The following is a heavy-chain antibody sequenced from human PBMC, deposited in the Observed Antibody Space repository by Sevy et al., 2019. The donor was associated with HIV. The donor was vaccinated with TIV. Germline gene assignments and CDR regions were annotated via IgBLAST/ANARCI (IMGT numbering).Heavy chain of an antibody. CDR3: VRHPGVATLYFDY. CDR1: GYTFTNYW. Sequence: GESLKISCKGSGYTFTNYWIGWVRQMPGKGMEWMGIIYPGDSDTRYSPSFQGQVTISADKSISTAYLQWSSLKASDTAIDYCVRHPGVATLYFDYWGQGILVTVSS. V-gene: IGHV5-51*01. CDR2: IYPGDSDT. J-gene: IGHJ4*02. D-gene: IGHD5-12*01.